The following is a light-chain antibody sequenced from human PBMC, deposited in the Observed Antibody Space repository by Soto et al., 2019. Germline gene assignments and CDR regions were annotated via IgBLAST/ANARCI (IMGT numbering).Light chain of an antibody. CDR3: AAWDDSLNGRV. Sequence: QSVLTQPPSASGTPGQRVTISCSGSSSNIGSNTVNWYQQLPGTAPKLLIYNNNQRPSGVPDRFSGSKSGTSASLAISGLQSEDEADYYCAAWDDSLNGRVFGTGTKVT. V-gene: IGLV1-44*01. CDR1: SSNIGSNT. CDR2: NNN. J-gene: IGLJ1*01.